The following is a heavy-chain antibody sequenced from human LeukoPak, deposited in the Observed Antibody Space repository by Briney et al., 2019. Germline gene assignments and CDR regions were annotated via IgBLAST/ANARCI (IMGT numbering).Heavy chain of an antibody. CDR2: IGSSDSTT. D-gene: IGHD5-18*01. CDR1: GFTFSSYE. CDR3: ARDRWGYSYGGD. V-gene: IGHV3-48*03. J-gene: IGHJ4*02. Sequence: GGSLRLSCVASGFTFSSYEMNWVRQAPGKGLEWLSYIGSSDSTTHYADSVKGRFTISRDNAKNSLYLQMNSLRVEDTAVYYCARDRWGYSYGGDWGQGTLVTVSS.